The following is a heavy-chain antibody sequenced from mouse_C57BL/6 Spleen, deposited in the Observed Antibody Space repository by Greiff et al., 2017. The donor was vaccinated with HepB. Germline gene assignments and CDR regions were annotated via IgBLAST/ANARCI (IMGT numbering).Heavy chain of an antibody. V-gene: IGHV1-50*01. Sequence: QVQLLQSGAELVKPGASVKLSCKASGYTFTSYWMQWVEQRPGQGLEWIGEIDPSDSYTNYNQKFKGKATLTVDTSSSTAYMQLSSLTSEDSAVYYWARSAGGYWYFDVWGTGTTVTVSS. CDR1: GYTFTSYW. D-gene: IGHD6-1*01. CDR3: ARSAGGYWYFDV. J-gene: IGHJ1*03. CDR2: IDPSDSYT.